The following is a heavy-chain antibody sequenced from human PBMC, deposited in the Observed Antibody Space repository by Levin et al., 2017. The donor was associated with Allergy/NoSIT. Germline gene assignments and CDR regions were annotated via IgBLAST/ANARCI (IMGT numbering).Heavy chain of an antibody. CDR2: IKSDGST. D-gene: IGHD1-14*01. CDR3: TGDESFRIDP. V-gene: IGHV3-74*03. CDR1: GFTVSSSH. Sequence: GGSLRLSCAASGFTVSSSHMHWVRQPPGKGLVWVSRIKSDGSTKYADSVKGRFTISRDSAKNTLYLEMTSLRVEDTAGYYCTGDESFRIDPWGQGTLVTVSS. J-gene: IGHJ5*02.